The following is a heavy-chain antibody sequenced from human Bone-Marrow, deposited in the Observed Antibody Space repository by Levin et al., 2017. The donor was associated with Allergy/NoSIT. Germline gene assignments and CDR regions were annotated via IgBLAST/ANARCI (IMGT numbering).Heavy chain of an antibody. V-gene: IGHV3-30*18. CDR2: ISYDGSNK. CDR3: AKDLLAAAGKGYYYGMDV. D-gene: IGHD6-13*01. Sequence: GGSLRLSCAASGFTFSSYGMHWVRQAPGKGLEWVAVISYDGSNKYYADSVKGRFTISRDNSKNTLYLQMNSLRAEDTAVYYCAKDLLAAAGKGYYYGMDVWGQGTTVTVSS. CDR1: GFTFSSYG. J-gene: IGHJ6*02.